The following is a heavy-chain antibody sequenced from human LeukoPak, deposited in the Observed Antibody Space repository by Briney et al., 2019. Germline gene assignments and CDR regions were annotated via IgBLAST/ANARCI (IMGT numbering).Heavy chain of an antibody. CDR1: GFTFNDYA. CDR2: ISWSSGNI. D-gene: IGHD3-22*01. Sequence: GGSLRLSCEDSGFTFNDYAMHWVRQAPGKGLEWVSGISWSSGNIGYADSVKGRFTISRDNAKNSLYLQMNSLRAEDTAVYYCASLHYDSSVFVDYWGQGTLVTVSS. J-gene: IGHJ4*02. V-gene: IGHV3-9*01. CDR3: ASLHYDSSVFVDY.